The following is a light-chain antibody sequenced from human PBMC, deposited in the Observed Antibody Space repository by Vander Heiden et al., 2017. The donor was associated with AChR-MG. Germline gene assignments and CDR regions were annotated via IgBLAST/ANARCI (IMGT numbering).Light chain of an antibody. CDR2: NVS. Sequence: QSALTQPASVSGSPGPSITISCTGTSSDVGGYNYVSWYQRHPGKAPKLMIYNVSNRPSGVSNRFSGSKSGNTASLTISGLQAEDEADYYCSSYTSSRTLVFGGGTKLTVL. V-gene: IGLV2-14*03. CDR1: SSDVGGYNY. CDR3: SSYTSSRTLV. J-gene: IGLJ2*01.